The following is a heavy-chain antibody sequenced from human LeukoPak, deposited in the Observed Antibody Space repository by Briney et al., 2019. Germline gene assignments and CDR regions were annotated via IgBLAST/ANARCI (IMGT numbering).Heavy chain of an antibody. D-gene: IGHD3-10*01. CDR1: GGSISSYY. CDR2: IYYSGST. V-gene: IGHV4-59*01. CDR3: ARVGFGELYSPFDY. J-gene: IGHJ4*02. Sequence: SETLSLTCTVSGGSISSYYWSWIRQPPGKGLEWIGYIYYSGSTNYNPSRKSRVTISVDTSKNQFSLKLSSVTAADTAVYYCARVGFGELYSPFDYWGQGTLVTVSS.